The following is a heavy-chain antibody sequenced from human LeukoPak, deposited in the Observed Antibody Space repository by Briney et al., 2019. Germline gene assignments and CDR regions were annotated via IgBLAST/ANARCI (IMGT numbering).Heavy chain of an antibody. D-gene: IGHD4-17*01. J-gene: IGHJ4*02. V-gene: IGHV1-2*02. CDR2: INPNRGGT. CDR3: ARDPVDYGDYFSGTY. Sequence: ASVTVSCKASGYTFTGYYMHWVRQAPRQGLEWMGWINPNRGGTNYAQKFQGRVTMTRDTSISTAYMGLSRLRADDTAVYYCARDPVDYGDYFSGTYWGQGTLVTVSS. CDR1: GYTFTGYY.